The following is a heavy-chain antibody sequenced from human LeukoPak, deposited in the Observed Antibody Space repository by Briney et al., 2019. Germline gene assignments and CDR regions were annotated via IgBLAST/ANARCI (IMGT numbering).Heavy chain of an antibody. J-gene: IGHJ4*02. D-gene: IGHD5-18*01. V-gene: IGHV4-34*01. Sequence: SETLSLTCAVYGGSFSGYYWSWIRQPPGKGLEWIGEINHSGSTNYNPSLKSRVTMSVDTSKNQFSLKLSSVTAADTAVYYCAKKGGYTYGDPFDYWGQGTLVTVSS. CDR1: GGSFSGYY. CDR2: INHSGST. CDR3: AKKGGYTYGDPFDY.